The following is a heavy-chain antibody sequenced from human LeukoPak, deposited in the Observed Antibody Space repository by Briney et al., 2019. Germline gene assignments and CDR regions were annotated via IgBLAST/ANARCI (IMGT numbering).Heavy chain of an antibody. CDR2: ISAYNGNT. D-gene: IGHD6-13*01. J-gene: IGHJ3*02. V-gene: IGHV1-18*01. CDR1: GYTFTSYG. CDR3: AREGEKDRSGYSSIFDAFDI. Sequence: GASVKVSCKASGYTFTSYGISWVRQAPGQGLEWMGWISAYNGNTNYAQKLQGRVTMTTDTSTSTAYMELSSLRSEDTAVYYCAREGEKDRSGYSSIFDAFDIWGQGTMVTVSS.